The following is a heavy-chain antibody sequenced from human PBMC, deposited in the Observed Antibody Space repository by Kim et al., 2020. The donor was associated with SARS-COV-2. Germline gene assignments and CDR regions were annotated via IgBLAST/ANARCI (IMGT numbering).Heavy chain of an antibody. Sequence: ASVKVSCKASGYTFTSYAIHWVRQAPGQRLESMGWITAGDGNTKYSQKFQGRVTITRDTSASTAYMELSSLRSEDTAVYYCARDPYSGSYWGQGTLVTVS. D-gene: IGHD1-26*01. CDR3: ARDPYSGSY. CDR2: ITAGDGNT. V-gene: IGHV1-3*01. J-gene: IGHJ4*02. CDR1: GYTFTSYA.